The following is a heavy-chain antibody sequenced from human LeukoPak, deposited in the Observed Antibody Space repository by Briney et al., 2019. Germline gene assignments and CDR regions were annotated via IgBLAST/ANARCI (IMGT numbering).Heavy chain of an antibody. CDR2: IYPGDSDT. D-gene: IGHD2-2*01. V-gene: IGHV5-51*01. J-gene: IGHJ5*02. Sequence: GESLKISCKGSGYGFTSYWIGWVRQMPGKGLEWMGIIYPGDSDTRYSPSFQGQVTISADKSISTAYLQWSSLKASDTAMYYCARPGYCSSTSCNWFDPWGQGTLVTVSS. CDR3: ARPGYCSSTSCNWFDP. CDR1: GYGFTSYW.